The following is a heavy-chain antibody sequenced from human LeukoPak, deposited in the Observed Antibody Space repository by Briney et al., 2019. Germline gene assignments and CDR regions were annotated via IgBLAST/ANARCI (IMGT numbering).Heavy chain of an antibody. Sequence: SVKVSCKASGGTFSSYAISWVRQAPGQGLEWMGRIIPILGIANYAQKFQGRVTITADKSTSTAYMELSSLRSEDTAVYYCARDRLVAGTPTHGYWGQGTLVTVSS. J-gene: IGHJ4*02. CDR1: GGTFSSYA. CDR3: ARDRLVAGTPTHGY. V-gene: IGHV1-69*04. D-gene: IGHD6-19*01. CDR2: IIPILGIA.